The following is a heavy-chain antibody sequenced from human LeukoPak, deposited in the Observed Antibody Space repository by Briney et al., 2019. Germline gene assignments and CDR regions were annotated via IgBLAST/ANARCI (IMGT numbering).Heavy chain of an antibody. J-gene: IGHJ4*02. CDR1: GGSFSGYY. Sequence: SETLSLTCAVYGGSFSGYYWSWIRQPPGKGLEWIGEINHSGSTNYNPSLKSRVTISVDTSKDQFYLKLSSVTAADTAVYYCGRAVGSFDWLPLFDYWGQGTLVTVSS. CDR2: INHSGST. V-gene: IGHV4-34*01. D-gene: IGHD3-9*01. CDR3: GRAVGSFDWLPLFDY.